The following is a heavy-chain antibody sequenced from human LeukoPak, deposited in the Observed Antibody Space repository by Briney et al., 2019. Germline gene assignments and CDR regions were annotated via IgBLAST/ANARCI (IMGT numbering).Heavy chain of an antibody. V-gene: IGHV3-23*01. J-gene: IGHJ4*02. CDR3: ARRGSTSGSQQGGFDY. CDR2: IGASTKT. CDR1: GSTFGNNG. Sequence: GGSLRLSCAPSGSTFGNNGMSWVRQAPGKGLEWVSTIGASTKTYYVDSVKGRFTISRDNSTVPLYLQMNSLRAKGTAVYYCARRGSTSGSQQGGFDYWGQGTLVTVSS. D-gene: IGHD2-2*01.